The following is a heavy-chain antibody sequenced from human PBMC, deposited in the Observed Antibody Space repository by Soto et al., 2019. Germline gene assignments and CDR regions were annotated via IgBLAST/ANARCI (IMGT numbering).Heavy chain of an antibody. D-gene: IGHD6-19*01. CDR3: ARDLSSPPGGYYYYGMDV. CDR2: IYSGGST. J-gene: IGHJ6*02. V-gene: IGHV3-53*01. Sequence: PGGSLRLSCAVSGFTFSSYAMSWVRQAPGKGLEWVSVIYSGGSTYYADSVRGRFTISRDNSKNTLYLQMNSLRAEDTAVYYCARDLSSPPGGYYYYGMDVWGQGTTVTVSS. CDR1: GFTFSSYA.